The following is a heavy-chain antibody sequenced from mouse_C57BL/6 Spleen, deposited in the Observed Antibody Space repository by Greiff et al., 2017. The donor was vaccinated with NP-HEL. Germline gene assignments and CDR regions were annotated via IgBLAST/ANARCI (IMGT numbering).Heavy chain of an antibody. CDR3: ARERPYDYDDAMDY. Sequence: EVKLMESEGGLVQPGSSMKLSCTASGFTFSDYYMAWVRQVPEKGLEWVANINYDGSSTYYLDSLKSRFIISRDNAKNILYLQMSSLKSEDTATYYCARERPYDYDDAMDYWGQGTSVTVSS. CDR1: GFTFSDYY. J-gene: IGHJ4*01. CDR2: INYDGSST. D-gene: IGHD2-4*01. V-gene: IGHV5-16*01.